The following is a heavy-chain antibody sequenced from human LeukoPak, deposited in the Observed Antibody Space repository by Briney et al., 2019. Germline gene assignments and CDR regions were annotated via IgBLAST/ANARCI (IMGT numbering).Heavy chain of an antibody. CDR2: IKQDGSEK. CDR1: GFTFSSYW. D-gene: IGHD3-10*01. CDR3: AREVQEYYGSGSYYNEYYFDY. Sequence: GGSLRLSCAASGFTFSSYWMSWVRQAPGKGLEWVANIKQDGSEKYYVDSVKGRFTISRDNAKNSLYLQMNSLRAEDTAVYYCAREVQEYYGSGSYYNEYYFDYWGQGTLVTVSS. J-gene: IGHJ4*02. V-gene: IGHV3-7*01.